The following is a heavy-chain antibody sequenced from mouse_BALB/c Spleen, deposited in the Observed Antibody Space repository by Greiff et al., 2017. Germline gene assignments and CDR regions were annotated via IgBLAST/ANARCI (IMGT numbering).Heavy chain of an antibody. J-gene: IGHJ2*01. CDR3: ARGGGRLDFDY. V-gene: IGHV3-8*02. D-gene: IGHD3-3*01. CDR1: GDSITSGY. CDR2: ISYSGST. Sequence: EVKVVESGPSLVKPSQTLSLTCSVTGDSITSGYWNWIRKFPGNKLEYMGYISYSGSTYYNPSLKSRISITRDTSKNQYYLQLNSVTTEDTATYYCARGGGRLDFDYWGQGTTLTVSS.